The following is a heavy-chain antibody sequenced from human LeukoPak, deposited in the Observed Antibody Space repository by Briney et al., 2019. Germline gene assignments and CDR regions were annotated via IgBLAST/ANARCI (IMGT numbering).Heavy chain of an antibody. CDR1: GFTVSSNY. CDR2: IYSGGST. J-gene: IGHJ6*03. Sequence: GGSLRLSCAASGFTVSSNYMSWVRQAPGKGLEWVSVIYSGGSTYYADSVKGRFTISRDNSKNTLYLQMNSLRAEDTAVYYCARLYYYDSSGYDYMRPYYYYMDVWGKGTTVTVPS. CDR3: ARLYYYDSSGYDYMRPYYYYMDV. V-gene: IGHV3-53*01. D-gene: IGHD3-22*01.